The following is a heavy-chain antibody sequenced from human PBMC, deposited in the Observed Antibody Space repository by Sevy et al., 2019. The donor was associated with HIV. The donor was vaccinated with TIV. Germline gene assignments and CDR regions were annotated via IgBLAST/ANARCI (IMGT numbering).Heavy chain of an antibody. CDR2: ISCDGVTT. J-gene: IGHJ4*02. V-gene: IGHV3-43D*04. Sequence: GGSLRLSCAASGFTFDNYGMHWVRQPPGKGLEWVSLISCDGVTTHYAYSVKGRFTISRDNSKNSLYLQMNSLRPEDTALYYCARGLVFGCSSFFFDFWGQGSLVTVSS. D-gene: IGHD3-10*01. CDR1: GFTFDNYG. CDR3: ARGLVFGCSSFFFDF.